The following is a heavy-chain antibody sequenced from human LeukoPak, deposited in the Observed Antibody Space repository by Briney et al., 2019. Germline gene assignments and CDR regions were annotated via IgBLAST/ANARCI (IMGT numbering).Heavy chain of an antibody. CDR1: GGTFSSYT. J-gene: IGHJ6*02. Sequence: ASVKVSCKASGGTFSSYTISWVRQAPGQGRERMGRIIPILGKANYTQNFQGRVTITADKSTSTAYMELSSLRSEDTAVYYCARARSPGSYYYYYYGMDVWGQGTMVTVSS. CDR2: IIPILGKA. CDR3: ARARSPGSYYYYYYGMDV. V-gene: IGHV1-69*08. D-gene: IGHD1-14*01.